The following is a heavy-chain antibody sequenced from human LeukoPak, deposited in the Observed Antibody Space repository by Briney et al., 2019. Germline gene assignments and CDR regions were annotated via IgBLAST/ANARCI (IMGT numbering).Heavy chain of an antibody. D-gene: IGHD2-8*01. V-gene: IGHV3-7*01. Sequence: LPGGSLRLSCAASGFTFSSYWMSWVRQAPGKGLEWVANIKQDGSEKYYVDSVKGRFTISRDNAKNSLYLQMNSLRAEDTAVYYCARDCTNGVCYDPDYWGPGTLVTVSS. CDR1: GFTFSSYW. CDR3: ARDCTNGVCYDPDY. J-gene: IGHJ4*02. CDR2: IKQDGSEK.